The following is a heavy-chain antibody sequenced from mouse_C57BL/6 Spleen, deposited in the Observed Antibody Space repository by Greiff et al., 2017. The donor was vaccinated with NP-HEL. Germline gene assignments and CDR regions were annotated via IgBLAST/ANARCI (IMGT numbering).Heavy chain of an antibody. CDR3: TRLYYYFDY. CDR1: GYTFTDYE. D-gene: IGHD2-1*01. J-gene: IGHJ2*01. V-gene: IGHV1-15*01. Sequence: QVQLKQSGAELVRPGASVTLSCKASGYTFTDYEMHWVKQTPVHGLEWIGAIDPETGGTAYNQKFKGKAILTADKSSSTAYMELRSLTSEDSAVYYCTRLYYYFDYWGQGTTLTVSS. CDR2: IDPETGGT.